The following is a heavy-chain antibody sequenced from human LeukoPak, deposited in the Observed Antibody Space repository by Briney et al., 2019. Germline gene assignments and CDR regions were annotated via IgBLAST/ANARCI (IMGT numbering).Heavy chain of an antibody. J-gene: IGHJ4*02. CDR3: VRQFAS. CDR1: GFTFSDHI. Sequence: GGSLGLSCAASGFTFSDHIMNWVRQLPGKRLEWVAYVSGSSSTVYYADSVKGRFTISRDNGKSSLYLQTNSLRVEDTALYYCVRQFASWGQGTLVTVSS. CDR2: VSGSSSTV. V-gene: IGHV3-48*01.